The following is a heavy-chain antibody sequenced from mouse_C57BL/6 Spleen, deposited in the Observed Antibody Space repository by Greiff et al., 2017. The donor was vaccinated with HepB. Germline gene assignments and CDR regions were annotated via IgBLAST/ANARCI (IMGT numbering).Heavy chain of an antibody. J-gene: IGHJ3*01. D-gene: IGHD3-2*02. CDR2: IDPETGGT. CDR1: GYTFTDYE. Sequence: QVQLQQSGAELVRPGASVTLSCKASGYTFTDYEMHWVKQTPVHGLEWIGAIDPETGGTDYNQKFKGKAILTADKSSSTAYMELRSLTSEDSAVYYCTRGTPQATAYWGQGTLVTVSA. CDR3: TRGTPQATAY. V-gene: IGHV1-15*01.